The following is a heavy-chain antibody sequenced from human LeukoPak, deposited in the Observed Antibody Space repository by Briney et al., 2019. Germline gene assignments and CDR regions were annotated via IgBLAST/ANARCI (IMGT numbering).Heavy chain of an antibody. Sequence: PERSLRLSCAASGFTFSSYGMHWVRQAPGTGLEWVSVIWYDGSKKYYADSVKGRFTISRDNSKNTLYLQMNSLRAEDTAVYYCAKKSSGWYGDYFDYWGQGTLVTVSS. V-gene: IGHV3-33*06. D-gene: IGHD6-19*01. CDR1: GFTFSSYG. CDR3: AKKSSGWYGDYFDY. J-gene: IGHJ4*02. CDR2: IWYDGSKK.